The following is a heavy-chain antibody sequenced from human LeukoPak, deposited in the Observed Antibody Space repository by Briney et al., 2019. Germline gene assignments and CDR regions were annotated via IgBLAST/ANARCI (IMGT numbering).Heavy chain of an antibody. D-gene: IGHD1-26*01. CDR1: GGSFSGYY. J-gene: IGHJ4*02. V-gene: IGHV4-34*01. CDR2: INHSGST. Sequence: SETLSLTCAVYGGSFSGYYWSWIRQPPGKGLEWIGEINHSGSTNYNPSLKSRVTISVGTSKNQFSLKLSSVTAADTAVYYCARSRGAKVYDYWGQGTLVTVSS. CDR3: ARSRGAKVYDY.